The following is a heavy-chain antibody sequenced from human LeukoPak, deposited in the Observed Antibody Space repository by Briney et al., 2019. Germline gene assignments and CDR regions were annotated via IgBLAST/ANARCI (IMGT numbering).Heavy chain of an antibody. CDR2: ITFSSSII. V-gene: IGHV3-48*01. CDR1: GFTFSSYS. CDR3: ARDRLHYGEYEKTFDY. J-gene: IGHJ4*02. D-gene: IGHD4-17*01. Sequence: PGGSLRLSCAASGFTFSSYSMNWVRQAPGKGLEWVSYITFSSSIIYYADSVKGRFTISRDNAKNSLYLQMNSLRAEDTAVYYCARDRLHYGEYEKTFDYCGQGRLVSVSS.